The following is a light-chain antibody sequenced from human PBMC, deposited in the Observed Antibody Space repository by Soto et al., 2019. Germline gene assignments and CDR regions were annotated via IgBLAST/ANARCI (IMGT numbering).Light chain of an antibody. V-gene: IGLV2-14*01. CDR1: SSDVGGYNY. CDR2: EVS. CDR3: SSSTSNSAYV. Sequence: QSALTQPASVSGSPGQSITISCTGTSSDVGGYNYVSWYQQHPDKAPKLMIYEVSNRPSGVSNRFSGSKSGNTASLTISGLQAEDEADYYCSSSTSNSAYVFGTGTKVTAL. J-gene: IGLJ1*01.